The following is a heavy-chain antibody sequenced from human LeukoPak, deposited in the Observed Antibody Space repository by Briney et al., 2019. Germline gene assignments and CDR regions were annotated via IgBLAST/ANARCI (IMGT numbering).Heavy chain of an antibody. Sequence: GGSLRLSCAASGFTFSSNYMSWVRQAPGKGLEWVSVIYSGGSTYYADSVKGRFTISRDNSKNTLYLQMNSLRAEDTAVYYCARALRIFGVVGAFDIWGQGTMVTVSS. CDR3: ARALRIFGVVGAFDI. CDR1: GFTFSSNY. J-gene: IGHJ3*02. V-gene: IGHV3-53*01. D-gene: IGHD3-3*01. CDR2: IYSGGST.